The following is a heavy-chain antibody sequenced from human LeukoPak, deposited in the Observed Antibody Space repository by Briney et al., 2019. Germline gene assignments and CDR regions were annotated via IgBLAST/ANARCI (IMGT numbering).Heavy chain of an antibody. CDR2: INWNGGST. CDR3: AKGEWELLGLADY. V-gene: IGHV3-20*04. CDR1: GFTFDDYG. Sequence: PGGSLRLSCAASGFTFDDYGMSWVRQAPGKGLEWVSGINWNGGSTGYADSVKGRFTISRDNAKNTLYLQMNSLRAEDTAVYYCAKGEWELLGLADYWGQGTLVTVSS. J-gene: IGHJ4*02. D-gene: IGHD1-26*01.